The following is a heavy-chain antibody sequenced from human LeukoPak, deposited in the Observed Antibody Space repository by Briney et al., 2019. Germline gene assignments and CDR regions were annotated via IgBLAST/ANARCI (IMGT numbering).Heavy chain of an antibody. D-gene: IGHD1-26*01. CDR2: IYHTGST. V-gene: IGHV4-30-2*01. J-gene: IGHJ4*02. CDR1: GASVSSGDFY. CDR3: ANDRGGSYYLTVDN. Sequence: SETLSLTCTVSGASVSSGDFYWSWIRQPPGKGLEWFGYIYHTGSTYYNPSLNGRATVSVDRSKNQFSLKLTSATVADTAVYFCANDRGGSYYLTVDNWGQGTRVTVSS.